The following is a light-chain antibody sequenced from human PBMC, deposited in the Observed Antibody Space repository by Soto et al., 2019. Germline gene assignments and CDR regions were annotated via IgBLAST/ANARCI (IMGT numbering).Light chain of an antibody. V-gene: IGLV2-14*01. CDR1: SSDVGGYNY. CDR2: EVS. CDR3: SSYTRSSTLEV. Sequence: HLSSVCRSPGQPINISSTGTSSDVGGYNYVSWYQQHPGKAPKLIIFEVSNRPSGVSHRFSGSKSAKTASLTISGLQAEDEGDYYCSSYTRSSTLEVFGTGTKVTV. J-gene: IGLJ1*01.